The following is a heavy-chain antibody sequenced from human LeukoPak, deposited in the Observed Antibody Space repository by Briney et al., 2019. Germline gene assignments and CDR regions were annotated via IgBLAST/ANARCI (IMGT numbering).Heavy chain of an antibody. J-gene: IGHJ3*02. CDR1: GFTFSSYA. V-gene: IGHV3-49*04. CDR2: IRSKAYGGTT. CDR3: TGVNSGWYGSAFDI. D-gene: IGHD6-19*01. Sequence: GGSLRLSCAASGFTFSSYAMSWVRQAPGKGLEWVGFIRSKAYGGTTEYAASVKGRFTISRDDSKSIAYLQMNSLKTEDTAVYYCTGVNSGWYGSAFDIWGQGTMVTVSS.